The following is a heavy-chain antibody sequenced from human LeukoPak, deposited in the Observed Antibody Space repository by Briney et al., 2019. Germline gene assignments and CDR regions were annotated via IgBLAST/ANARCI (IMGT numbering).Heavy chain of an antibody. Sequence: PGGSLRLSCAASGFTFSTYALSWVRQAPGKGLEWVSGISGGGGSSYFADSVKGRFTISRDNSKNTLYLQMNSLRAEDTAVYYCARGSNWGSRVYYFDYWGQGTLVTVSS. CDR1: GFTFSTYA. J-gene: IGHJ4*02. D-gene: IGHD7-27*01. CDR3: ARGSNWGSRVYYFDY. V-gene: IGHV3-23*01. CDR2: ISGGGGSS.